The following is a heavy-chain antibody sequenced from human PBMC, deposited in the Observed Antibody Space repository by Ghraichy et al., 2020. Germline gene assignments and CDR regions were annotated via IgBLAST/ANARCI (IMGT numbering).Heavy chain of an antibody. D-gene: IGHD6-6*01. J-gene: IGHJ4*02. CDR2: ISSSGSTI. Sequence: GGSLRLSCAASGFTFSSYEMNWVRQAPGKGLEWVSYISSSGSTIYYADSVKGRFTISRDNAKNSLFLQMNSLRAEDTAVYYCARPGRSTRPGYWGQGTLVTVSS. CDR3: ARPGRSTRPGY. V-gene: IGHV3-48*03. CDR1: GFTFSSYE.